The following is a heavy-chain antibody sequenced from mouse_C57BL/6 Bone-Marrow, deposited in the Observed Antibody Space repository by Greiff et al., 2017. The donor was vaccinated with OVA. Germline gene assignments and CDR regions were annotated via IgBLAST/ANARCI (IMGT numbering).Heavy chain of an antibody. CDR2: IDPNSGGT. D-gene: IGHD1-1*01. V-gene: IGHV1-72*01. Sequence: QVQLQQPGAELVKPGASVKLSCKASGYTFTSYWMHWVKQRPGRGLEWIGRIDPNSGGTKYNEKFKSKATLTVDKPSSTACMQRSSLTSEDSAVYYGARCDYGSFYCFDYWGQGTTLTVSS. CDR1: GYTFTSYW. CDR3: ARCDYGSFYCFDY. J-gene: IGHJ2*01.